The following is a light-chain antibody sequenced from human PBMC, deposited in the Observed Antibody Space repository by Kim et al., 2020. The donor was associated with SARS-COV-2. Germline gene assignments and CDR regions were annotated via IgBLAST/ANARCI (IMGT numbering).Light chain of an antibody. CDR1: NANIGNNY. CDR2: DNN. Sequence: GQKVTISCSGSNANIGNNYVSWYQQLPGTPPELLIYDNNKRPSGIPDRFSGSKSDTSATLGITGLQTGDEADYYCGTWDGSLSAAVFGGGTKLTVL. CDR3: GTWDGSLSAAV. J-gene: IGLJ3*02. V-gene: IGLV1-51*01.